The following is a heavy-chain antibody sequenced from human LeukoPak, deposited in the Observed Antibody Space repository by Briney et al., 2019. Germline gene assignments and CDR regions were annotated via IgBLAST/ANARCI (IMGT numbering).Heavy chain of an antibody. CDR3: ARGDYDSSGYGSFDY. J-gene: IGHJ4*02. D-gene: IGHD3-22*01. CDR2: INPNSGGT. CDR1: GSTFTAYY. Sequence: ASVKVSCKASGSTFTAYYMHWVRQAPGQGLEWMGWINPNSGGTNYAQKFQGRVTMTRDTSISTAYMELSRLRSDDTAVFYCARGDYDSSGYGSFDYWGQGTLVTVSS. V-gene: IGHV1-2*02.